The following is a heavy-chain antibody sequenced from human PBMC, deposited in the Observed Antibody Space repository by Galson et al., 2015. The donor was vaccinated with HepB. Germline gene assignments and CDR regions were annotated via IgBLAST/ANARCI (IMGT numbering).Heavy chain of an antibody. CDR2: ISYDGSTK. Sequence: SLRLSCAASGFTFSSNAMHWVRQAPGKGLEWVAVISYDGSTKYYADSVKGRFTISRDNSKNTLHLQMRSLGPEDTAVYYCARDQLLWFGESNGAFDIWGQGTKVTVSS. V-gene: IGHV3-30-3*01. CDR3: ARDQLLWFGESNGAFDI. D-gene: IGHD3-10*01. CDR1: GFTFSSNA. J-gene: IGHJ3*02.